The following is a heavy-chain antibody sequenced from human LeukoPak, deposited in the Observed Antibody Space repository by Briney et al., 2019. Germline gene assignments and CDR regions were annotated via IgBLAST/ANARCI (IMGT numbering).Heavy chain of an antibody. D-gene: IGHD1-26*01. CDR2: IKTKTEGGTT. V-gene: IGHV3-15*01. CDR3: TGEFDP. J-gene: IGHJ5*02. Sequence: GGSLRLSCAASGFTFSNAWMSWVRQAPGKGLEWLARIKTKTEGGTTDYAAPVKGRFTISRDDSKNTLYLQMSSLKTEDTAVYYCTGEFDPWGQGTLVTVSS. CDR1: GFTFSNAW.